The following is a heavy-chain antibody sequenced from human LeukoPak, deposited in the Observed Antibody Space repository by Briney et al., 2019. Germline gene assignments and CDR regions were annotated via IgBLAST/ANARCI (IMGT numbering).Heavy chain of an antibody. CDR1: GGSISSHY. J-gene: IGHJ4*02. V-gene: IGHV4-59*11. CDR3: ARGLTGTRTFDY. CDR2: IYYSGST. D-gene: IGHD1-7*01. Sequence: PSETLSLTCTVSGGSISSHYWSWIRQPPGKGLEWIGYIYYSGSTNYNPSLKSRVTISVDTSKNQFSLKLSSVTAADTAVYYCARGLTGTRTFDYWGQGTLVTGSS.